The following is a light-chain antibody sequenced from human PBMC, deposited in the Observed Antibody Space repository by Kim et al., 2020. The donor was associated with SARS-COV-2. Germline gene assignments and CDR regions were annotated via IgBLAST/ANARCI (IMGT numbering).Light chain of an antibody. J-gene: IGLJ2*01. Sequence: QSALTQPASVSGSPGQSITISCTGTSSDVGGYMFVSWYQQHPGKAPKLMIYEVNKRPSGVSNRFTGSKSGNTASLTISGLQSEDEADYYCSSYTSSVTVVFGGGTKLTVL. CDR3: SSYTSSVTVV. CDR2: EVN. V-gene: IGLV2-14*01. CDR1: SSDVGGYMF.